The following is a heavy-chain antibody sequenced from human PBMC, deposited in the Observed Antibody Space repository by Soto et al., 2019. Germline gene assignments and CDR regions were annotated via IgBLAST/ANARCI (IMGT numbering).Heavy chain of an antibody. Sequence: GGSLRLSCEASGFIFSNYAMTWVRQAAGKGLEWVSSISGPGGSTYYADSVQGRLTISRDNSKNTLFLQMHSLRADDTALYFCARDERIAVAGTDTWGQGILVTVSS. J-gene: IGHJ5*02. CDR3: ARDERIAVAGTDT. CDR2: ISGPGGST. V-gene: IGHV3-23*01. D-gene: IGHD6-19*01. CDR1: GFIFSNYA.